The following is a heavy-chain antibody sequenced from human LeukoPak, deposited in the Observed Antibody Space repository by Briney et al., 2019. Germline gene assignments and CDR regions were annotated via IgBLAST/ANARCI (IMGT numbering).Heavy chain of an antibody. V-gene: IGHV3-48*01. J-gene: IGHJ4*02. CDR3: ARGLGSYTLGVMTNDF. Sequence: GGSLRLSCAASGFTFSSYSMNWVRQAPGEGLEWVSYISSSSSTIYYADSVKGRFTISRDNSKNTLYLQMNSLRAEDTAVYYCARGLGSYTLGVMTNDFWGQGTLVTVSS. CDR1: GFTFSSYS. D-gene: IGHD3-10*01. CDR2: ISSSSSTI.